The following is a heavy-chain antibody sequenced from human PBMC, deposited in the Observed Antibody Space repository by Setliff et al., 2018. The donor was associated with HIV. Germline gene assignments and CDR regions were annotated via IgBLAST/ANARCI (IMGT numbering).Heavy chain of an antibody. J-gene: IGHJ4*02. CDR2: LYNSEIT. CDR3: VRASLPGNHVFFDY. CDR1: GDSVSSTDCL. V-gene: IGHV4-39*07. Sequence: PSETLSLTCSVSGDSVSSTDCLWGWVRQPPGMGLQWIVTLYNSEITNYNPSFKNRVTVSVDKSRNHFSLILNSVTAADTAIYYCVRASLPGNHVFFDYWGQGRLVTVSS.